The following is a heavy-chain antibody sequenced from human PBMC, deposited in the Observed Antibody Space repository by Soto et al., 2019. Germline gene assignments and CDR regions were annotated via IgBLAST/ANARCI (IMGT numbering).Heavy chain of an antibody. CDR1: GFTFSSYG. D-gene: IGHD2-8*02. CDR3: SPGFFICWWVRRPVDY. Sequence: QPGGSLRLSCAASGFTFSSYGMHWVRQAQGKGLEWVGVISYDGSNKYYADSVKGRFTIYRDNSKKTMYLQMNSLRAEDTALYFFSPGFFICWWVRRPVDYLCPGTLVTVSS. CDR2: ISYDGSNK. J-gene: IGHJ4*02. V-gene: IGHV3-30*03.